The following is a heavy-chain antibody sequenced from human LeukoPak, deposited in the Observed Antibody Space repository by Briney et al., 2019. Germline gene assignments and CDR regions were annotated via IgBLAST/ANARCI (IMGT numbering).Heavy chain of an antibody. CDR3: ARVGSGWYYYYYMDV. V-gene: IGHV1-8*01. Sequence: GASVKVSCKASGYTFTSYDINWVRQATGQGHEWMGWMNPNSGNTGYAQKFQGRVTMTRNTSISTAYMELSSLRSEDTAVYYCARVGSGWYYYYYMDVWGKGTTVTVSS. CDR1: GYTFTSYD. D-gene: IGHD6-19*01. J-gene: IGHJ6*03. CDR2: MNPNSGNT.